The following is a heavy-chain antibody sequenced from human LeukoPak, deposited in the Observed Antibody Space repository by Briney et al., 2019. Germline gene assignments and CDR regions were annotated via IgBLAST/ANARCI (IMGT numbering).Heavy chain of an antibody. CDR1: GFTFSSSA. Sequence: GGSLRLSRAASGFTFSSSAMSWVRQAPGRGLEWFSAVSSNGASTYYADSVKGRFTISRDNSKNTLYLQMNSLRGEDTAMYFCARQLGYCSDGTCYFDYWGRGTLVTVSS. V-gene: IGHV3-23*01. CDR3: ARQLGYCSDGTCYFDY. D-gene: IGHD2-15*01. CDR2: VSSNGAST. J-gene: IGHJ4*02.